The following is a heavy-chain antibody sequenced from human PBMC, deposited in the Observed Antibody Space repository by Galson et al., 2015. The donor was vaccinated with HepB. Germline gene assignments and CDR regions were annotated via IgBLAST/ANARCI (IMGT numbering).Heavy chain of an antibody. V-gene: IGHV3-48*01. J-gene: IGHJ4*02. CDR1: GFTFRSYA. D-gene: IGHD1-26*01. CDR3: ARDHEWELLMGLFDC. CDR2: ISKSSTTI. Sequence: SLRLSCAASGFTFRSYAMHWVRQAPGKGLEWVSYISKSSTTIYYADSVKGRFTISRDNAKNSLYLQMNSLRAEDTALYFCARDHEWELLMGLFDCWGQGTLVTVSS.